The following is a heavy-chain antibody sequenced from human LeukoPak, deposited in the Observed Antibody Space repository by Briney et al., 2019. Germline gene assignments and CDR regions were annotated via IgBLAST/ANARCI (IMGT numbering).Heavy chain of an antibody. CDR1: GFTFSDYF. D-gene: IGHD3-3*01. CDR2: ITTTGNTA. CDR3: AKDFHDATIFGVVIIPLRY. J-gene: IGHJ4*02. Sequence: GGSLRLSCAASGFTFSDYFMTWIRQAPGKGLEWISYITTTGNTAFYADSVKGRFTVSRDNAKNSLYLQMNSLRAEDTAVYYCAKDFHDATIFGVVIIPLRYWGQGTLVTVSS. V-gene: IGHV3-11*04.